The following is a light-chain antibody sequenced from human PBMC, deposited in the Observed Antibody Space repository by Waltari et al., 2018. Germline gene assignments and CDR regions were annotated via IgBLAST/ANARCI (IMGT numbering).Light chain of an antibody. CDR2: ASS. Sequence: AIRITQSPSSVSASTGDRVTITCRPSQAISSYLAWYQQKAGKAPKLLIYASSTLQSGVPSRFSGSGSGTNFTLTIDCLQSEDFATYFCQQYYGDPLTFGGGTKVEI. J-gene: IGKJ4*01. V-gene: IGKV1-8*01. CDR3: QQYYGDPLT. CDR1: QAISSY.